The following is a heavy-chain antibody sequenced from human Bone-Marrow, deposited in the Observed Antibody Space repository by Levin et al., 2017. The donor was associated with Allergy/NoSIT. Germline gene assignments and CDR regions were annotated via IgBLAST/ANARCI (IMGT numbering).Heavy chain of an antibody. V-gene: IGHV4-31*03. CDR2: IYYSGST. CDR3: ARLFGTTPSAWFDP. D-gene: IGHD3-10*02. J-gene: IGHJ5*02. CDR1: GGSISSGGYY. Sequence: SETLSLTCTVSGGSISSGGYYWSWIRQHPGKGLEWIGYIYYSGSTYYNPSLKSRVTISVDTSKNQFSLKLSSVTAADTAVYYCARLFGTTPSAWFDPWGQGTLVTVSS.